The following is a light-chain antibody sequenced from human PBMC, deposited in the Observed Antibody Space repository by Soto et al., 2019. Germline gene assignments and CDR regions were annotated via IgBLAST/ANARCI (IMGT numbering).Light chain of an antibody. CDR3: QQRSYWIT. V-gene: IGKV3-11*01. Sequence: EIVLTQSPSTPSLSTGERATLSCWASQSVSSYLAWYEQKPGQAPTLLIYDAFYRATGIPARFSGSGSGTDFTLTISSLEPEDSAVYYCQQRSYWITFGQGTRLEIK. CDR1: QSVSSY. CDR2: DAF. J-gene: IGKJ5*01.